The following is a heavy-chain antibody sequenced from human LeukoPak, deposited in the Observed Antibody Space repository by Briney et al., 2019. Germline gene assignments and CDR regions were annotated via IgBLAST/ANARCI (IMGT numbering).Heavy chain of an antibody. CDR3: ATTDILTGYRSYYYYYYMDV. CDR2: INPSGGST. J-gene: IGHJ6*03. V-gene: IGHV1-46*01. D-gene: IGHD3-9*01. Sequence: ASVKVACKASGYTFTSYYMHWVRQAPRQGLEWMVIINPSGGSTSYAQKFQGRVTMTRDTSTSTVYMELSSLRSEDTAVYYCATTDILTGYRSYYYYYYMDVWGKGTTVTVSS. CDR1: GYTFTSYY.